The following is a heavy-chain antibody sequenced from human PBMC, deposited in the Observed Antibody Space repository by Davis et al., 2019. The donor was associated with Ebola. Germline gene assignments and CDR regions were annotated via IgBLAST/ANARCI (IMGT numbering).Heavy chain of an antibody. D-gene: IGHD3-9*01. CDR2: ISSSSTYT. Sequence: PGGSLRLSCAASGFTFSDYYMAWIRQAPGKGLEWIAYISSSSTYTYYADSVKGRFTISRDTAKKSLYLQMNSLRDEDTAVYYCAVHNGDWLQLDFWGQGTLVTVSS. CDR3: AVHNGDWLQLDF. J-gene: IGHJ4*02. V-gene: IGHV3-11*06. CDR1: GFTFSDYY.